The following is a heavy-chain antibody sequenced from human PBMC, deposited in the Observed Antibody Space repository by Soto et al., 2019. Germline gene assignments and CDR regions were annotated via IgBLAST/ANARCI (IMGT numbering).Heavy chain of an antibody. J-gene: IGHJ3*02. CDR3: ARTSGYDSQAFDI. D-gene: IGHD5-12*01. Sequence: QVQLVQSGAEVKKPGASVKVSCKASGYTFTSYGISWVRQAPGQGLEWMGWISAYNGNTNYAQKLQSRVTMTTDTSTSTGYMELRSLRYDDTAVYYCARTSGYDSQAFDICGQGTMVTVSS. V-gene: IGHV1-18*01. CDR1: GYTFTSYG. CDR2: ISAYNGNT.